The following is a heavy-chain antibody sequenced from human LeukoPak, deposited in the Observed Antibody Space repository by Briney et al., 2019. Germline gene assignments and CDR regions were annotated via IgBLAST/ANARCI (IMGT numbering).Heavy chain of an antibody. J-gene: IGHJ4*02. Sequence: AGGSLRLSCAASGFTFSSYAMSWVRQAPGKGLEWVSAISGSGGSAYYTDSVKGRFIISRDNSKNTLYLQMNSLRAEDTAVYYCATHYCDSTSCYAGGDYWGQGTLVTVSS. V-gene: IGHV3-23*01. CDR1: GFTFSSYA. CDR2: ISGSGGSA. CDR3: ATHYCDSTSCYAGGDY. D-gene: IGHD2-2*01.